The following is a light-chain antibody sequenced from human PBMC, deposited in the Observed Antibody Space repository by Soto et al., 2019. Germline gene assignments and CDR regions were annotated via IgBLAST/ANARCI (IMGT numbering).Light chain of an antibody. CDR2: EVS. CDR1: SSDVGGYNY. V-gene: IGLV2-8*01. J-gene: IGLJ3*02. CDR3: SSYAGSNHNWV. Sequence: QSALTQPPSASGSPGQSVTISCTGTSSDVGGYNYVSLYQQHPGKAPKLMIYEVSKRPSGVPDRFSGSKSGNTASLTVSGLQAEDEADYYCSSYAGSNHNWVFGGGTKLTVL.